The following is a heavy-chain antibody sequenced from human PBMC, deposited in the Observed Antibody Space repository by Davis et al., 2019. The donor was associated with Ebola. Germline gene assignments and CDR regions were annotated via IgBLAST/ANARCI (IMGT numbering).Heavy chain of an antibody. D-gene: IGHD5-24*01. CDR3: ARFPAGYTLVRYWYFDL. CDR2: IYSGGST. J-gene: IGHJ2*01. Sequence: GGSLRLSCAASGFTVSSNYMSWVRQAPGKGLEWVSVIYSGGSTYYADSVKGRFIISRDNSKNTLYLQMNSLRAEDTAVYYCARFPAGYTLVRYWYFDLWGRGTLVTVSS. CDR1: GFTVSSNY. V-gene: IGHV3-66*01.